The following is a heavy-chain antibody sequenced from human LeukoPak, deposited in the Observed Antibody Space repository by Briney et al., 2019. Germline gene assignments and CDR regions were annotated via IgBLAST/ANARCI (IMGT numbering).Heavy chain of an antibody. J-gene: IGHJ5*02. CDR3: ARDPAGFGELFNWFDP. CDR1: GGSTSSYY. Sequence: PSETLSLTCTVSGGSTSSYYWSWIRQPAGKGLEWIGRIYTSGSTNYNPSLKSRVTMSVDTSKNQFSLKLSSVTAADTAVYYCARDPAGFGELFNWFDPWGQGTLVTVSS. D-gene: IGHD3-10*01. V-gene: IGHV4-4*07. CDR2: IYTSGST.